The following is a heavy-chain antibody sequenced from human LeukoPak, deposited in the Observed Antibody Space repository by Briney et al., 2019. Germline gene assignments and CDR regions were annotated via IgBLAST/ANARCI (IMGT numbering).Heavy chain of an antibody. J-gene: IGHJ4*02. CDR2: IWYDGSMQ. D-gene: IGHD2-2*01. CDR1: GFTFNRHA. V-gene: IGHV3-33*01. Sequence: PGGSLRLSCAAPGFTFNRHAMHWVRQAPGKGLEGVAIIWYDGSMQYYGDSVKDRFTISRDNSKNTLYLQMDSLRADDTAVYYCARVGSSSQEFDYWGQGTLVTVSS. CDR3: ARVGSSSQEFDY.